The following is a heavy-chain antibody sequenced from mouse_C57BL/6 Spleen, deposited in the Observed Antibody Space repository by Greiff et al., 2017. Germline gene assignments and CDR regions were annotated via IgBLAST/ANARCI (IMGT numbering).Heavy chain of an antibody. CDR2: IYPGSGNT. V-gene: IGHV1-76*01. D-gene: IGHD1-1*01. CDR3: AVHYYGSSYSWFAY. J-gene: IGHJ3*01. Sequence: QVQLQQSGAELVRPGASVKLSCKASGYTFTDYYINWVKQRPGQGLEWIARIYPGSGNTYYNEKFKGKATLTAEKSSSTAYMQLSSLTSEDSAVYFCAVHYYGSSYSWFAYWGQGTLVTVSA. CDR1: GYTFTDYY.